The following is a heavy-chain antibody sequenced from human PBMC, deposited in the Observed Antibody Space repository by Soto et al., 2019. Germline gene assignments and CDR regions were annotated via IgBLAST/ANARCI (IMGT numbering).Heavy chain of an antibody. D-gene: IGHD3-22*01. CDR1: GGTFSSYA. V-gene: IGHV1-69*13. CDR3: ARALNYYDSSGYSTHFDY. Sequence: SVKVSCKASGGTFSSYAISWVRQAPGQGLEWMGGIIPIFGTANYAQKFQGRVTITADESTSTAYMELSSLRSEDTAVYYCARALNYYDSSGYSTHFDYWGQGTLVTVSS. CDR2: IIPIFGTA. J-gene: IGHJ4*02.